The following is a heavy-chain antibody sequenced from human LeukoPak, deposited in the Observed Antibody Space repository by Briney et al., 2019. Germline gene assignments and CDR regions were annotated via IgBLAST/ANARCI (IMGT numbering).Heavy chain of an antibody. CDR1: GGSISSYY. V-gene: IGHV4-4*07. Sequence: SETLSLTCTVSGGSISSYYWSWIRQPAGKGLEWIGRIYTSGSPNYNPSLKSRVTMSVDTSKNQFSLKLRSMTAADTALYYCARGRSATMSDYWGQGTLVTVSS. CDR3: ARGRSATMSDY. J-gene: IGHJ4*02. CDR2: IYTSGSP. D-gene: IGHD3-10*02.